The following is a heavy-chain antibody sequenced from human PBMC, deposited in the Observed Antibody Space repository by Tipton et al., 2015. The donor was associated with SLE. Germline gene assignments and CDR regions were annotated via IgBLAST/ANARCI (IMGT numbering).Heavy chain of an antibody. CDR3: ARGPLLDL. CDR2: INHSGST. D-gene: IGHD5/OR15-5a*01. CDR1: GGSFSGYC. Sequence: TLSLTCAVYGGSFSGYCWSWIRQPPGKGLEWIGEINHSGSTNYNPSLKSRVTISVDTSKNQFSLKLSSVTAADTAVYYCARGPLLDLWGRGTLVTVSS. J-gene: IGHJ2*01. V-gene: IGHV4-34*01.